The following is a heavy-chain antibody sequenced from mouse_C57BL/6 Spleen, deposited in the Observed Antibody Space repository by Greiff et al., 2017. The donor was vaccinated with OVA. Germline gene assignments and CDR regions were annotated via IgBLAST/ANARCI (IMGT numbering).Heavy chain of an antibody. CDR1: GYTFTDYN. CDR3: ARRSVDGYYDAMDY. V-gene: IGHV1-22*01. D-gene: IGHD2-3*01. J-gene: IGHJ4*01. CDR2: INPNNGGT. Sequence: VQLKESGPELVKPGASVKMSCKASGYTFTDYNMHWVKQSHGKSLEWIGYINPNNGGTSYNQKFKGKATLTVNKSSSTAYMELRSLTSEDSAVYYCARRSVDGYYDAMDYWGQGTSVTVSS.